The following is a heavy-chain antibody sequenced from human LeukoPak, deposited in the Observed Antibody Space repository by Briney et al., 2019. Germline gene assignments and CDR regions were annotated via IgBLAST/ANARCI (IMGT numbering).Heavy chain of an antibody. J-gene: IGHJ4*02. CDR3: ARWRGYSSGWSGPFDD. D-gene: IGHD6-19*01. V-gene: IGHV1-2*02. Sequence: ASVKVSCKASGYTFTGYSVHWVRQAPGQGLEWMGWIDPNNGGTNYAQKFQGRVTMTSDTSISTGYMELSRLTYDDTAFYYCARWRGYSSGWSGPFDDWGQGTLVTVSS. CDR2: IDPNNGGT. CDR1: GYTFTGYS.